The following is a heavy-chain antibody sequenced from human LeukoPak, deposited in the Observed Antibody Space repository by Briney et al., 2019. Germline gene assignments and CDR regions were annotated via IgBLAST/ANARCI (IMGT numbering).Heavy chain of an antibody. Sequence: PSETLSLTCTVSGGSFSSGSYYWSWIRQPPGKGLEWIGYIYYSGSTNYNPSLKSRVTISVDTSKNQFSLKLSSVTAADTAVYYCARGWHCSGGSCYSIDYWGQGTLVTVSS. CDR3: ARGWHCSGGSCYSIDY. CDR1: GGSFSSGSYY. V-gene: IGHV4-61*01. D-gene: IGHD2-15*01. CDR2: IYYSGST. J-gene: IGHJ4*02.